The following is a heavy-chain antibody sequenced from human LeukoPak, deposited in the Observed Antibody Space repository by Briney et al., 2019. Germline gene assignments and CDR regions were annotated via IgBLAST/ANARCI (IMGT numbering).Heavy chain of an antibody. CDR3: ARVVYCSSTSCFFRPAGGYYGMDV. CDR2: IYYSGST. J-gene: IGHJ6*02. V-gene: IGHV4-31*03. CDR1: GGSISSGGYY. D-gene: IGHD2-2*01. Sequence: SQTLSLTCTVSGGSISSGGYYWSWIRQHPGKGLEWIGYIYYSGSTYYNPSLKSRVTISVDTSKNQFSLKLSSVTAADTAVYYCARVVYCSSTSCFFRPAGGYYGMDVWGQGTTVTVSS.